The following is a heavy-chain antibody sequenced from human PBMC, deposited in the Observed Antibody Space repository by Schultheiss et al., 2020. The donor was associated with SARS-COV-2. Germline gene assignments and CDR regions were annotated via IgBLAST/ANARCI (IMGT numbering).Heavy chain of an antibody. Sequence: SQTLSLTCTVSGDSISNYYWSWVRQPAGKGLEWIGRIQSTGSTYHNSSLKSRVIMSVDTSKNQFSLKLNSVTAADTAVYYCARVAEACRGGSCYLGNWDKYSYMDVWGKGTAVTVSS. CDR1: GDSISNYY. CDR2: IQSTGST. V-gene: IGHV4-4*07. J-gene: IGHJ6*03. CDR3: ARVAEACRGGSCYLGNWDKYSYMDV. D-gene: IGHD2-15*01.